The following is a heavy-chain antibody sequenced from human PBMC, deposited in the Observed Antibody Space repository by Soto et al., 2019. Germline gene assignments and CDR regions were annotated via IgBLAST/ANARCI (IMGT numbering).Heavy chain of an antibody. V-gene: IGHV3-30*18. CDR3: ANDKVPVVVTAPLDY. D-gene: IGHD2-21*02. CDR1: GFTFSSYG. Sequence: QVQLVESGGGVVQPGRSLRLSCAASGFTFSSYGMHWVRRAPGKGLEWVAVISYDGSNKYYADSVKGRFTISRDNSKNTLYLQMNSLRAEDTAVYYCANDKVPVVVTAPLDYWGQGTLVTASS. J-gene: IGHJ4*02. CDR2: ISYDGSNK.